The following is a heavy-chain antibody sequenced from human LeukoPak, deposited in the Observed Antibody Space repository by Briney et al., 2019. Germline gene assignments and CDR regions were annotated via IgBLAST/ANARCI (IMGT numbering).Heavy chain of an antibody. J-gene: IGHJ4*02. V-gene: IGHV4-39*07. CDR2: IYYSGTS. Sequence: SETLSLTCTVSGGFISSGSYFWSWIRQPPGKRLEWIGSIYYSGTSYSNPSLNSRVTISVDTSKNQFSLKLSSVTAADTAVYYCASSGCSSTSCYTGGEADFDYWGQGTLVTVSS. CDR3: ASSGCSSTSCYTGGEADFDY. CDR1: GGFISSGSYF. D-gene: IGHD2-2*02.